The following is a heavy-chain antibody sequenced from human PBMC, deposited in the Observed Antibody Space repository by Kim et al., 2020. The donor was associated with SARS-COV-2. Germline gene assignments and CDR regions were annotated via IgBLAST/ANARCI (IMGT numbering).Heavy chain of an antibody. D-gene: IGHD6-13*01. Sequence: GGSLRLSCAASGFTVSSNYMSWVRQAPGKGLEWVSVIYSGGSTYYADSAKGRFTISRDNSKNTPYLQMNSLRAEDTAVYYCARDKKGIAAGGTSERVEPWGQGTLVTVSS. CDR1: GFTVSSNY. V-gene: IGHV3-66*02. CDR2: IYSGGST. CDR3: ARDKKGIAAGGTSERVEP. J-gene: IGHJ5*02.